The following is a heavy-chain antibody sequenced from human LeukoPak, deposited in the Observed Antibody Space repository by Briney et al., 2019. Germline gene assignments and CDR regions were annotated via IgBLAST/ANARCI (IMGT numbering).Heavy chain of an antibody. D-gene: IGHD6-13*01. Sequence: ASVKVSCKVSGYTLTELSMHWVRQAPGKALEWMGGFDPEDGETIYAQKFQGRVTMTEDTSTDTAYMELSSLRSEDTAVYYCAIEYSSSWYRGTPSKDYWGQGTLVTVSS. J-gene: IGHJ4*02. CDR1: GYTLTELS. CDR2: FDPEDGET. V-gene: IGHV1-24*01. CDR3: AIEYSSSWYRGTPSKDY.